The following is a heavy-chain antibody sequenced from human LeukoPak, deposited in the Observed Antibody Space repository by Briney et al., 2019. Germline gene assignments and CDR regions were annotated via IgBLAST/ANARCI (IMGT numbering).Heavy chain of an antibody. Sequence: SGTLSLTCAVSGGSISSSNWWSWVRQPPGKGLEWIGEIYHSGSTNYNPSLKSRDTISVDKSKNQFSLKLSSVTAADTAVYYCARGLYKMFGVTDFDYWGQGTLVTVSS. J-gene: IGHJ4*02. D-gene: IGHD3-10*02. V-gene: IGHV4-4*02. CDR3: ARGLYKMFGVTDFDY. CDR1: GGSISSSNW. CDR2: IYHSGST.